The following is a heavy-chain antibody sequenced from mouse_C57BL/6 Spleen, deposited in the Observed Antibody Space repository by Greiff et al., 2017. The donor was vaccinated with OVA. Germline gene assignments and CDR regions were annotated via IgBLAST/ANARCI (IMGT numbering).Heavy chain of an antibody. CDR3: ARGYDYDGTPFDY. Sequence: DVMLVESGGGLVQPGGSLKLSCAASGFTFSDYYMYWVRQTPEKRLEWVAYISNGGGSTYYPDTVKGRFTISRDNAKNTLYLQMSRLKSEDTAMYYCARGYDYDGTPFDYWGQGTTLTVSS. CDR2: ISNGGGST. CDR1: GFTFSDYY. V-gene: IGHV5-12*01. J-gene: IGHJ2*01. D-gene: IGHD2-4*01.